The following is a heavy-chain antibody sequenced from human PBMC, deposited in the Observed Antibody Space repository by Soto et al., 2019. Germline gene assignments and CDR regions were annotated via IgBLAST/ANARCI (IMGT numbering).Heavy chain of an antibody. V-gene: IGHV3-30*03. CDR2: ISYDGSDI. CDR1: GFIFSNYG. CDR3: AIVRVADSPLDH. D-gene: IGHD3-10*02. J-gene: IGHJ4*02. Sequence: QVQLVESGGGVVQPGRSLRLSCVGSGFIFSNYGMHWVRQAPGKGLEWVAFISYDGSDILYADSVKGRFTISRDNSKSTLFLHMNSPTAEDTAVYFCAIVRVADSPLDHWGQGTLVTVSS.